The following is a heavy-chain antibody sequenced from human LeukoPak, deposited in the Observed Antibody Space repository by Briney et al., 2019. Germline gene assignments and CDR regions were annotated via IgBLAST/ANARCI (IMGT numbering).Heavy chain of an antibody. CDR1: GFTFDDYA. CDR3: AKDKEGFSGSLDY. J-gene: IGHJ4*02. CDR2: ISWNSGSI. D-gene: IGHD1-26*01. Sequence: GGSLRLPCAASGFTFDDYAMHWVRQAPGKGLEWVSGISWNSGSIGYADSVKGRFTISRDNAKNSLYLQMNSLRAEDTALYYCAKDKEGFSGSLDYWGQGTLVTVSS. V-gene: IGHV3-9*01.